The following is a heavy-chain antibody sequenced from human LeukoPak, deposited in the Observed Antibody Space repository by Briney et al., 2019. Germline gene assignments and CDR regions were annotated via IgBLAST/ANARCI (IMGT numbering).Heavy chain of an antibody. CDR3: APRVVGSAPFDY. CDR1: GFTFSSYG. V-gene: IGHV3-23*01. Sequence: GGSLRLSCAASGFTFSSYGMSWVRQAPGKGLEWVSAISGSGGSTYYADSVKGRFTISRDNSRNTLYLQMNNLRAEDTAVYYCAPRVVGSAPFDYWGQGTLVTVSS. J-gene: IGHJ4*02. CDR2: ISGSGGST. D-gene: IGHD2-15*01.